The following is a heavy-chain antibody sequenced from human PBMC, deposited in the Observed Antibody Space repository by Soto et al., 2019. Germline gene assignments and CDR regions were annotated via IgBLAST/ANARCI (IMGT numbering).Heavy chain of an antibody. CDR3: AREIFVVVLLSTNPYSYGMDV. D-gene: IGHD3-3*01. Sequence: GGSLRLSCAASGFTFSSYAMHWVRQAPGKGLEWVAVISYDGSNKYYADSVKGRFTISRDNSKNTLYLQMNSLRAEDTAVYYCAREIFVVVLLSTNPYSYGMDVWGQGTTVTVSS. J-gene: IGHJ6*02. CDR2: ISYDGSNK. CDR1: GFTFSSYA. V-gene: IGHV3-30-3*01.